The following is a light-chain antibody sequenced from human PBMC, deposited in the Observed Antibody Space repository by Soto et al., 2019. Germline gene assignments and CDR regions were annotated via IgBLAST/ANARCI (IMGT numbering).Light chain of an antibody. CDR3: QQHNNYWT. J-gene: IGKJ1*01. CDR2: RAS. Sequence: DVQMTQSPSTLSASVGDRVTITCRASQIINSDLAWYQQKPGKAPQLLIYRASSLESGVPSRFIGSGSGTEFTLTITSLQPDDFATYYCQQHNNYWTFGHGTRVDIK. CDR1: QIINSD. V-gene: IGKV1-5*03.